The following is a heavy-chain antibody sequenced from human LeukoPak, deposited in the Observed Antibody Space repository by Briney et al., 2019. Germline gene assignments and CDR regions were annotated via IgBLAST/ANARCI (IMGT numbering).Heavy chain of an antibody. J-gene: IGHJ6*03. Sequence: GASVKVSCKASGYTFTSYGISWVRQAPGQGLEWMGWISAYNGNTNYAQKLQGRVTMTTDTSTSTAHMELRSLRSDDAAVYYCARALRYFDYYMDVWGKGTTVTISS. CDR1: GYTFTSYG. CDR3: ARALRYFDYYMDV. D-gene: IGHD3-9*01. V-gene: IGHV1-18*01. CDR2: ISAYNGNT.